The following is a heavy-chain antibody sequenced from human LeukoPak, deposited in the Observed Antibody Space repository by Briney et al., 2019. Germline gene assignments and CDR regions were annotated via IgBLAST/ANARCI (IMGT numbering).Heavy chain of an antibody. Sequence: SETLSLTCTVSGGSISSSSYYWSWIRQPAGKGLEWIGRIYTSGSTNYNPSLKSRVTMSVDTSKNQFSLKLSSVTAADTAVYYCARDWYYDSSGYYYYYYYYMDVWGKGTAVTVSS. J-gene: IGHJ6*03. CDR3: ARDWYYDSSGYYYYYYYYMDV. D-gene: IGHD3-22*01. CDR1: GGSISSSSYY. V-gene: IGHV4-61*02. CDR2: IYTSGST.